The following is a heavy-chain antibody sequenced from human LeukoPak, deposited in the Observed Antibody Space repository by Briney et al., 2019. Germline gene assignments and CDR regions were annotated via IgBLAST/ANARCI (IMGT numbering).Heavy chain of an antibody. CDR3: ARSPLYGDYEYYFDY. CDR1: GFTFSSYA. Sequence: GGSLRPSCAASGFTFSSYAMHWVRQAPGKGLEWVAVISYDGSNKYYADSVKGRFTISRDNSKNTLYLQMNSLRAEDTAVYYCARSPLYGDYEYYFDYWGQGTLVTVSS. J-gene: IGHJ4*02. CDR2: ISYDGSNK. D-gene: IGHD4-17*01. V-gene: IGHV3-30-3*01.